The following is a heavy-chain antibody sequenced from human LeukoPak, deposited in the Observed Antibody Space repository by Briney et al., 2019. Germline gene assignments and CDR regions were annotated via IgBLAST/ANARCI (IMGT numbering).Heavy chain of an antibody. CDR3: ARDWHYDSSGYYYGLSDYYYGMDV. CDR2: ISAYNGNT. D-gene: IGHD3-22*01. CDR1: GYTFTSYG. Sequence: ASVKVSCKASGYTFTSYGISWVRQAPGQGLGWTGWISAYNGNTNYAQKLQGRVTMTTGTSTSTAYMELRSLRSDDTAVYYCARDWHYDSSGYYYGLSDYYYGMDVWGQGTTVTVSS. J-gene: IGHJ6*02. V-gene: IGHV1-18*01.